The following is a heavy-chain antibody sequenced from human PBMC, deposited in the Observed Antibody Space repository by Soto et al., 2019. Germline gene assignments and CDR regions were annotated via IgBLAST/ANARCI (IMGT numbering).Heavy chain of an antibody. V-gene: IGHV4-59*08. CDR1: GGSISSYY. CDR3: ARLRESPYYYYGMDV. J-gene: IGHJ6*02. CDR2: IYYSGST. Sequence: SETLSLTCTVSGGSISSYYWSWIRQPPGKGLEWIGYIYYSGSTNYNPSLKSRVTISVDTSKNQFSLKLSSVTAADTAVYYCARLRESPYYYYGMDVWGQGTTVTVSS. D-gene: IGHD3-10*01.